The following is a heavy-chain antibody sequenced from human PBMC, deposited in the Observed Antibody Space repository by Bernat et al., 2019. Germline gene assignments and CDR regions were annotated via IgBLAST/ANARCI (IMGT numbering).Heavy chain of an antibody. CDR1: GFTFSSYW. CDR3: ARGDCSGGSCQRDAFDI. Sequence: EVQLVESGGGLVQPGGSLRLSCAASGFTFSSYWMSWVRQAPGKGLGWVANIKQDGSEKYYVDSVKGRFTISRDNAKNSLYLQMSSLRAEDTAVYYCARGDCSGGSCQRDAFDIWGQGTMVTVSS. CDR2: IKQDGSEK. D-gene: IGHD2-15*01. V-gene: IGHV3-7*04. J-gene: IGHJ3*02.